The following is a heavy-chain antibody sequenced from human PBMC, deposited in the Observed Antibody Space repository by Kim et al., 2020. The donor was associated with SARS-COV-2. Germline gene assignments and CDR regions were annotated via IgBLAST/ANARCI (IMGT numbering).Heavy chain of an antibody. CDR1: GGSISSYY. CDR3: AREALGYCSSTSCYGGNYYYYMDV. J-gene: IGHJ6*03. Sequence: SETLSLTCTVSGGSISSYYWSWIRQPPGKGLEWIGYIYYSGSTNYNPSLKSRVTISVDTSKNQFSLKLSSVTAADTAVYYCAREALGYCSSTSCYGGNYYYYMDVWGKGTTVTVSS. V-gene: IGHV4-59*01. CDR2: IYYSGST. D-gene: IGHD2-2*01.